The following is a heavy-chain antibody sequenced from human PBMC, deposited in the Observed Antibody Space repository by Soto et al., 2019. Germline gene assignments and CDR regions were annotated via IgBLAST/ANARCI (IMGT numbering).Heavy chain of an antibody. D-gene: IGHD3-3*01. CDR1: GGTFSSYT. CDR3: ARDANYDFWSGYLHMDV. Sequence: QVQLVQSGAEVKKPGSSVKVSCKASGGTFSSYTISWVRQAPGQGLEWMGRIIPILGIANYAQKFQGRVTITADKSTSTAYIELSSLRSEDTAVYYCARDANYDFWSGYLHMDVWGKGTTVTVSS. V-gene: IGHV1-69*08. CDR2: IIPILGIA. J-gene: IGHJ6*03.